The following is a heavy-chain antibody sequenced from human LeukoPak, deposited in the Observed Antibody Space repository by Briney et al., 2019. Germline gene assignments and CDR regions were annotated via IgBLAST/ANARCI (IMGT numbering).Heavy chain of an antibody. CDR1: GYTFTNYY. D-gene: IGHD5-18*01. J-gene: IGHJ4*02. CDR2: INPSGGGT. V-gene: IGHV1-46*01. Sequence: ASVKVSCKASGYTFTNYYMHWVRQAPGQGLEWTGIINPSGGGTSYAQKFQGRLTMTRDTSTTTVYMELSSLRSEDTAMYYCAREIGPRQLHLWGSAFDYWGQGTLVTVSS. CDR3: AREIGPRQLHLWGSAFDY.